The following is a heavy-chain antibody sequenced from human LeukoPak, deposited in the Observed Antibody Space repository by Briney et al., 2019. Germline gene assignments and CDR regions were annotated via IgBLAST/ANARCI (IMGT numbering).Heavy chain of an antibody. CDR1: GGTFSSYA. D-gene: IGHD6-13*01. J-gene: IGHJ4*02. CDR2: IIPIFGTA. CDR3: AREPIAAAEPKYY. Sequence: ASVKVSCKASGGTFSSYAISWVRQAPGQGLEWMGGIIPIFGTANYAQKFQGRATITADESTSTAYMELSSLRSEDTAVYYCAREPIAAAEPKYYWGQGTLVTVSS. V-gene: IGHV1-69*13.